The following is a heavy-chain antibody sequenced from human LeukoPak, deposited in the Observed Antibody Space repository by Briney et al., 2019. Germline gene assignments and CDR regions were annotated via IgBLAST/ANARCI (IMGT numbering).Heavy chain of an antibody. D-gene: IGHD6-13*01. V-gene: IGHV3-23*01. CDR2: ISDSGGST. CDR3: ARDKQQLGFNAFDI. Sequence: GGSLRLSCAASGFTFSSYGMSWVRQAPGKGLEWVSAISDSGGSTYYADSVKGRFTISRDNSKTTLYLQMSSLRAEDTAVYYCARDKQQLGFNAFDIWGQGTMVTVSS. J-gene: IGHJ3*02. CDR1: GFTFSSYG.